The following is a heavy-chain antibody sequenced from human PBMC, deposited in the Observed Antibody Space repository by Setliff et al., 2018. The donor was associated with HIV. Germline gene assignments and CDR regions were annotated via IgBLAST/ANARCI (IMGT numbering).Heavy chain of an antibody. CDR2: VYYTGST. J-gene: IGHJ2*01. Sequence: PSETLSLTCTVSGGSISSYYWSWIRQPPGKGLEWIGYVYYTGSTNYNPSLKSRVTISIDTSKNQFSLKLSSVTAADTAVCYCARHQGKYYDSSGYSGWFFDLWGRGTLVTVSS. D-gene: IGHD3-22*01. CDR1: GGSISSYY. V-gene: IGHV4-59*08. CDR3: ARHQGKYYDSSGYSGWFFDL.